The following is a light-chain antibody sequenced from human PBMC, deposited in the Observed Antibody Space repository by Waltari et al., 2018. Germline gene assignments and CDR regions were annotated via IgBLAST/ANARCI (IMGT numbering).Light chain of an antibody. CDR3: AAWDDSLSGL. CDR2: RNN. V-gene: IGLV1-47*01. CDR1: SSNIGSNS. Sequence: QSVLTQPPSASGTPGQRVTISCSRSSSNIGSNSVYWYQQLPGTAPKLLIYRNNQRPSGVPDRFSGSKSGTSASLAISGLRSEDEADYYCAAWDDSLSGLFGGGTKLTVL. J-gene: IGLJ2*01.